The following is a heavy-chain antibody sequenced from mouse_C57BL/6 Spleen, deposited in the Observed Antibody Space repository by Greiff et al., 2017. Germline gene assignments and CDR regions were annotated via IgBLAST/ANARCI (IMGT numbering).Heavy chain of an antibody. V-gene: IGHV1-69*01. Sequence: QVQLQQSGAELVMPGASVKLSCKASGYTFTSYWMHWVKQRPGQGLEWIGEIDPSDSYTNYNQKFKGKSTLTVDKSSSTAYMQLSSLTSEDSAVYYCARSVTTRTWFAYWGQGTLVTVSA. CDR2: IDPSDSYT. D-gene: IGHD2-3*01. CDR1: GYTFTSYW. J-gene: IGHJ3*01. CDR3: ARSVTTRTWFAY.